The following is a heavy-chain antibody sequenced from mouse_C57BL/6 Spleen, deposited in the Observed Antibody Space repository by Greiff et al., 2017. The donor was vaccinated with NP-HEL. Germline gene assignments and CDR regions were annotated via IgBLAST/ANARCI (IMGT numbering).Heavy chain of an antibody. V-gene: IGHV5-17*01. CDR1: GFTFSDYG. CDR2: ISSGSSTI. CDR3: ATGGYYDYDGAMDY. Sequence: EVQLVESGGGLVKPGGSLKLSCAASGFTFSDYGMHWVRQAPEKGLEWVAYISSGSSTIYYADTVKGRFTISRDNAKNTLFLQMTSLRSEDTAMYYCATGGYYDYDGAMDYWGQGTSVTVSS. D-gene: IGHD2-4*01. J-gene: IGHJ4*01.